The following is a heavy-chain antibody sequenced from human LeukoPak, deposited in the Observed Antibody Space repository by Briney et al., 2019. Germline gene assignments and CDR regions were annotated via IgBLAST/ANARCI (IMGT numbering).Heavy chain of an antibody. CDR1: GGSISSGGYY. Sequence: SETLSLTCTVSGGSISSGGYYWSWIRQHPGKGLEWIGYIYYSGSTYYNPSLKGRVTISVDTSKNQFSLKLSSVTAADTAVYYCARDYYGSGSHSIWFDPWGQGTLVTVSS. J-gene: IGHJ5*02. V-gene: IGHV4-31*03. D-gene: IGHD3-10*01. CDR3: ARDYYGSGSHSIWFDP. CDR2: IYYSGST.